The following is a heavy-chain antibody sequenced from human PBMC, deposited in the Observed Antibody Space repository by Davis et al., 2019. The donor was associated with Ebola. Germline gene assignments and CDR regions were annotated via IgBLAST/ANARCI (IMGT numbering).Heavy chain of an antibody. D-gene: IGHD2-21*02. CDR2: ISYDGSNK. V-gene: IGHV3-30-3*01. J-gene: IGHJ4*02. Sequence: GESLKISCAASGFTFSSYAMHWVRQAPGKGLEWVAVISYDGSNKYYADSVKGRFTISRDNSKNTLYLQMNSLRAEDTAVYYCARDGLAYCGGDCHPDYWGQGTLVTVSS. CDR3: ARDGLAYCGGDCHPDY. CDR1: GFTFSSYA.